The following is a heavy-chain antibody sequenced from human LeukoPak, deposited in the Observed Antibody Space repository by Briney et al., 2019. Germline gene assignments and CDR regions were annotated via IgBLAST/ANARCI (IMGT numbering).Heavy chain of an antibody. CDR1: GFTFSNSA. Sequence: GASVKVSCKASGFTFSNSAVQWVRQARGQRLEWIGWIVVGSGNTNYAQKFQERVTITRDMSTSTAYMELSSLRSEDTAVYYCTSGPTLCSGRYCFDYWGQGTLVTVSP. CDR2: IVVGSGNT. CDR3: TSGPTLCSGRYCFDY. D-gene: IGHD1-26*01. J-gene: IGHJ4*02. V-gene: IGHV1-58*01.